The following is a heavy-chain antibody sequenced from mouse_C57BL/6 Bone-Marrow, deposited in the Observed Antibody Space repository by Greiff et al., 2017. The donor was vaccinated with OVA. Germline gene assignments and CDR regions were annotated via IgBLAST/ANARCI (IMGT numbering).Heavy chain of an antibody. D-gene: IGHD1-1*01. J-gene: IGHJ3*01. CDR2: ISSGSSTI. CDR3: ASPLLLRSAWFAY. V-gene: IGHV5-17*01. CDR1: GFTFSDYG. Sequence: EVQLQESGGGLVKPGGSLKLSCAASGFTFSDYGMHWVRQAPEKGLEWVAYISSGSSTIYYADTVKGRFTIARDNAKNTLFLQMTSLRSEDTAMYYCASPLLLRSAWFAYWGQGTLVTVSA.